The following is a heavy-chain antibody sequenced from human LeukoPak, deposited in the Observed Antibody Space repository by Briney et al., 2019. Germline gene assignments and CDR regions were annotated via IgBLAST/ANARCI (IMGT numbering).Heavy chain of an antibody. CDR1: GGTFSSYA. CDR2: IIPIFGTA. J-gene: IGHJ5*02. V-gene: IGHV1-69*05. Sequence: SVKVSCKASGGTFSSYAISWVRQAPGQGLEWMGGIIPIFGTANYAQKFQGRVTITTDESTSTAYVELSSLRSEDTAVYYCARGPGGDPAYNWFDPWGQGTLVTVSS. D-gene: IGHD2-21*02. CDR3: ARGPGGDPAYNWFDP.